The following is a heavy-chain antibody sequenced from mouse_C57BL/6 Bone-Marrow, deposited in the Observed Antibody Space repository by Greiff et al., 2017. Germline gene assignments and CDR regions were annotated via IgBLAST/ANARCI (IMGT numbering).Heavy chain of an antibody. CDR1: GYTFTDYE. V-gene: IGHV1-15*01. D-gene: IGHD2-1*01. Sequence: VQLQQSGAELVRPGASVTLSCKASGYTFTDYEMNWVKQTPVHGLEWIGAIDPENGGTAYNQKFKGKAILTADKSSSTAYMELRSRTSEDSAVYYWVRLGQLLYGMDYWGQGTLVTVAS. CDR2: IDPENGGT. CDR3: VRLGQLLYGMDY. J-gene: IGHJ4*01.